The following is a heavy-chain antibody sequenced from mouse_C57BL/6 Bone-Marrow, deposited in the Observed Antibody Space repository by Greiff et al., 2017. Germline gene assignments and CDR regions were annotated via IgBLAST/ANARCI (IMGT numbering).Heavy chain of an antibody. Sequence: VQLQQPGAELVKPGASVKMSCKASGYTFTSYWITWVKQRPGQGLEWIGDIYPGSGSTNYNEKFKSKATFSVDRSSSTVYMVLNSLTSEDPAVYYCGKGPDGYWFAYWGQGTLVTVSA. CDR3: GKGPDGYWFAY. D-gene: IGHD2-3*01. J-gene: IGHJ3*01. CDR2: IYPGSGST. V-gene: IGHV1-55*01. CDR1: GYTFTSYW.